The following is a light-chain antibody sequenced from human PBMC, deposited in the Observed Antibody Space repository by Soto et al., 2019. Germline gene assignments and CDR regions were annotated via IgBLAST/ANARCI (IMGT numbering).Light chain of an antibody. CDR3: QQSYSTPRT. CDR1: QGLSSD. Sequence: DIQLTQSPSFLSASVGDRVTITCRASQGLSSDLAWYQQKPGKAPKLLIYAASTLQSGVPSRFSGSGSGTEFTLTISSLQPEDFATYYCQQSYSTPRTFGQGTKLEIK. J-gene: IGKJ2*01. CDR2: AAS. V-gene: IGKV1-9*01.